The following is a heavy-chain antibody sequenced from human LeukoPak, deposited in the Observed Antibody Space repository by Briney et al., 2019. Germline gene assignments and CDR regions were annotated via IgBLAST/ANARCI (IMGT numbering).Heavy chain of an antibody. J-gene: IGHJ4*02. Sequence: PGGSLRLSCAASGLIFSNYGMHWVRQAPGKGLKWVANIKQDGSEKYYVDSVKGRFTISRDNAKNSLYLQMNSLRAEDTAVYYCARGHDFWSGAAFDYWGQGTLVTVSS. V-gene: IGHV3-7*01. CDR1: GLIFSNYG. CDR2: IKQDGSEK. D-gene: IGHD3-3*01. CDR3: ARGHDFWSGAAFDY.